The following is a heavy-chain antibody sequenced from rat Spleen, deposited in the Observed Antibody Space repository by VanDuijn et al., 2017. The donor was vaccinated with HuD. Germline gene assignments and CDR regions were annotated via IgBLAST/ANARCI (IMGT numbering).Heavy chain of an antibody. CDR2: MWKGGGT. J-gene: IGHJ2*01. Sequence: QVQLKESGPGLVQPSQTLSLTCTVSGFSLTSYDMHWVRQPPGKGLEWMGAMWKGGGTDYNSPFKSRLSISRDNSKSQVFLKRNSLPTEDTANYCCARHLDSGGYFDYWGQGVMVTVSS. CDR3: ARHLDSGGYFDY. CDR1: GFSLTSYD. V-gene: IGHV2-1*01. D-gene: IGHD1-11*01.